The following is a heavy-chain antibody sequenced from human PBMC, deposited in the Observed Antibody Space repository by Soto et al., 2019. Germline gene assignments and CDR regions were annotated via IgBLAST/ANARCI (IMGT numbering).Heavy chain of an antibody. CDR2: IIPILGIA. CDR3: AEGRGGGDDYYYMDV. Sequence: ASVKVSCKASGGTFSSYTISWVRQAPGQGLEWMGRIIPILGIANYAQKFQGRVTITADKSTSTAYMELSSLRSEDTAVYYCAEGRGGGDDYYYMDVWGKGTTVTVSS. V-gene: IGHV1-69*02. CDR1: GGTFSSYT. J-gene: IGHJ6*03. D-gene: IGHD3-10*01.